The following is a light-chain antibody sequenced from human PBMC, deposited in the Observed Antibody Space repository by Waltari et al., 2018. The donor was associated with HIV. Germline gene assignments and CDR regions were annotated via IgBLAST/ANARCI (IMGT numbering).Light chain of an antibody. V-gene: IGLV2-8*01. Sequence: QSALTQPPSASGSPGQSVTISCTGTNSDVGGYNYVSWYQQHPGNAPKLIIYEVTERPSGVPGRFSGSKSGDTASLTVSGLQAEDEADYYCSSYAGSNKLVFGGGTKLTVV. CDR3: SSYAGSNKLV. CDR1: NSDVGGYNY. CDR2: EVT. J-gene: IGLJ2*01.